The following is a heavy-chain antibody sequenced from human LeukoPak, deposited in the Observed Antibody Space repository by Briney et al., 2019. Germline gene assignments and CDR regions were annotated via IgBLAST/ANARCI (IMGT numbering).Heavy chain of an antibody. J-gene: IGHJ3*02. D-gene: IGHD3-10*01. CDR1: GFTFSSYG. Sequence: GGSLRLSCVASGFTFSSYGMHWVRQAPGKGLEWVSFIRYDGSNKYYADSVKGRLTISRDNSKNTLYLQMNSLRAEDTAIYYCASPNYYGSGRHDSSDISRQATMPTVSS. CDR3: ASPNYYGSGRHDSSDI. V-gene: IGHV3-30*02. CDR2: IRYDGSNK.